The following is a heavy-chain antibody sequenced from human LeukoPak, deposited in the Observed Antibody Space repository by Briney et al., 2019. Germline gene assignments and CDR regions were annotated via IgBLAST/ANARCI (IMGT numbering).Heavy chain of an antibody. CDR3: ARGLWFGDENPPYFDY. Sequence: ASVKVSCKASGGTFSSYAISWVRQAPGQGLEWMGGIIPIFGTTNYAQKFQDRVTITADKSTSTAYMELSSLRSEDTAVYYCARGLWFGDENPPYFDYWGQGILVTVSS. CDR1: GGTFSSYA. D-gene: IGHD3-10*01. V-gene: IGHV1-69*06. CDR2: IIPIFGTT. J-gene: IGHJ4*02.